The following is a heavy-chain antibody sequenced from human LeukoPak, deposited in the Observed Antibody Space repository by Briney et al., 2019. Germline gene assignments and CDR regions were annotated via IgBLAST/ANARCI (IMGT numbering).Heavy chain of an antibody. CDR3: ARGRGSWYGVYFDY. J-gene: IGHJ4*02. CDR1: GFTFTDYW. Sequence: GGSLRLSCAASGFTFTDYWMSWVRQAPGKGLEWVANLKRDGSEKYYVDSVKGRFTISRDNAKNSLYLQMNSLRTEDTAVYYCARGRGSWYGVYFDYWGQGTLVTVSS. D-gene: IGHD6-13*01. CDR2: LKRDGSEK. V-gene: IGHV3-7*01.